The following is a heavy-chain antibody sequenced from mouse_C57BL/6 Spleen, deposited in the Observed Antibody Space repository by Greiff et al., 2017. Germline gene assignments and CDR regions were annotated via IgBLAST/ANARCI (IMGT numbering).Heavy chain of an antibody. CDR3: ASSLDGYYFDY. J-gene: IGHJ2*01. CDR1: GYTFTSYW. CDR2: IDPSDSET. V-gene: IGHV1-52*01. Sequence: QVQLKQPGAELVRPGSSVKLSCKASGYTFTSYWMHWVKQRPIQGLEWIGNIDPSDSETHYNQKFKDKATLTVDKSSSTAYMQLSSLTSEDSAVYYCASSLDGYYFDYWGQGTTLTVSS.